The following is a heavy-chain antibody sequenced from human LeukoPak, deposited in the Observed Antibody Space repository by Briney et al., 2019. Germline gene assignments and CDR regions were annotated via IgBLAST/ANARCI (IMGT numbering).Heavy chain of an antibody. CDR1: GGSISSYY. CDR3: ARLLWFGEYYFDY. D-gene: IGHD3-10*01. V-gene: IGHV4-59*08. J-gene: IGHJ4*02. Sequence: SETLSLTCTVSGGSISSYYWSWIRQPPGKGLEWIGYIYYSGSTNYNPSLKSRVTISVDTSKNQFSLKLSSVTAADTAVYYCARLLWFGEYYFDYWGQGTLVTVSS. CDR2: IYYSGST.